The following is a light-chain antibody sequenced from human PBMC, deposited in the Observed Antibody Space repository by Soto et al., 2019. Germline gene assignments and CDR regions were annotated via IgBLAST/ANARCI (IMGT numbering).Light chain of an antibody. Sequence: QSALTQPRSVSGSPGQSVTISCTGASSDVGGYNYVSWYQQHPGKALKLVIYGVTERPSWVPDRFSGSKSGNTASLTITGLQAEDEADYYCCSFAGSHTYVFGTGTKVTVL. CDR3: CSFAGSHTYV. V-gene: IGLV2-11*01. J-gene: IGLJ1*01. CDR1: SSDVGGYNY. CDR2: GVT.